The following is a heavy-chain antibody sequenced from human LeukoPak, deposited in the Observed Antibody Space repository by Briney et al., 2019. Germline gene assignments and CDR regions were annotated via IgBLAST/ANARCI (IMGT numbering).Heavy chain of an antibody. D-gene: IGHD3-22*01. CDR1: GGSISSSTYY. Sequence: PSETLSLTCTVSGGSISSSTYYWVWIRQPPGKGLEWIASFYYSGSTYYNPSLNSRVTISVDTSKNQFSLKLSSVTAAGTAVYYCAREGDDSSGYLPSYYYYYYMDVWGKGTTVTVSS. V-gene: IGHV4-39*07. CDR2: FYYSGST. J-gene: IGHJ6*03. CDR3: AREGDDSSGYLPSYYYYYYMDV.